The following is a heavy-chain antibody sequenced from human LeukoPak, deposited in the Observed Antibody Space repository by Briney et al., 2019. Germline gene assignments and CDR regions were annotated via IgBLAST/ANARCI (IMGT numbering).Heavy chain of an antibody. J-gene: IGHJ5*02. Sequence: GGSLRLSCAASGFTFSSYEMNWVRQAPGKGLEWVSYISSSGTTIYYADSVKGRFTISRDNAKNSLYLQMNSLRAEDTAVYYCAKDSARDNWFDPWGQGTLVTVSS. CDR2: ISSSGTTI. V-gene: IGHV3-48*03. D-gene: IGHD6-25*01. CDR3: AKDSARDNWFDP. CDR1: GFTFSSYE.